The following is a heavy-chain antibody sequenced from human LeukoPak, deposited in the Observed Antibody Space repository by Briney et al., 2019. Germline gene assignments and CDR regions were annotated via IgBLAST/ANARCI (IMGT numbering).Heavy chain of an antibody. CDR1: GGSISSGDYY. CDR3: ARVNYDSRDFDY. Sequence: SETLSLTCTVSGGSISSGDYYWSWIRQPPGKGLEWIVYIYYSGSTYYNPTLKSRVTISVDTSKNQFSLKLSSVTAADTAVYYCARVNYDSRDFDYWGQGTLVTVSS. V-gene: IGHV4-30-4*01. D-gene: IGHD3-22*01. J-gene: IGHJ4*02. CDR2: IYYSGST.